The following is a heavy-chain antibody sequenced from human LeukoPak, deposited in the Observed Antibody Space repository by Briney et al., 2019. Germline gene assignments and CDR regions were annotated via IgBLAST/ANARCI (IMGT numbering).Heavy chain of an antibody. D-gene: IGHD2-21*01. CDR2: IYYRGST. CDR3: ARVGVRTYCGSGCFSDYFDI. CDR1: GDSFSGSTSD. Sequence: SETLSLTCSVTGDSFSGSTSDWAWIRQPPGKGLEWIANIYYRGSTHYSPSLESRVTISVDTSKNQFSLRLSSVTAADTAVYYCARVGVRTYCGSGCFSDYFDIWGQGTLVTVSS. V-gene: IGHV4-39*07. J-gene: IGHJ4*02.